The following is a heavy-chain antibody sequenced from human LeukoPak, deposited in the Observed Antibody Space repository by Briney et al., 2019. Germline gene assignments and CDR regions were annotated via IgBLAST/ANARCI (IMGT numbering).Heavy chain of an antibody. CDR1: GFSFTKAW. V-gene: IGHV3-74*03. J-gene: IGHJ4*02. D-gene: IGHD6-25*01. CDR3: VRDQNYQLRL. Sequence: GSLRLSCAASGFSFTKAWMHCVRQALGKGLVWVSRIHNDGGGTTYADSVKGRFTISRDNAKNTLFLQMDSLRAEDTGTYYCVRDQNYQLRLWGQGTLVTVSS. CDR2: IHNDGGGT.